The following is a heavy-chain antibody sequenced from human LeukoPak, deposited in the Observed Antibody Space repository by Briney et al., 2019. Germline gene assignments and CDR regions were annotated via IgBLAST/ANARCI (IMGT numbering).Heavy chain of an antibody. CDR2: IIPILGIA. V-gene: IGHV1-69*04. Sequence: SVKVSCKASGGTFSSYAISWVRQAPGQGLEWMGRIIPILGIANYAQKFQGRVTITADKSTSTAYMELSSLRSEDTAVYYCARDLTIAVAGKEYFQHWGQGTLVTVPS. CDR1: GGTFSSYA. CDR3: ARDLTIAVAGKEYFQH. J-gene: IGHJ1*01. D-gene: IGHD6-19*01.